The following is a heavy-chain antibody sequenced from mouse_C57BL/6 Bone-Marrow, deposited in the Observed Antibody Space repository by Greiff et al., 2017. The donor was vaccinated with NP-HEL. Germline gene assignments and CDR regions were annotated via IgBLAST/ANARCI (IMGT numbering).Heavy chain of an antibody. CDR3: ARPGSSYDYAMDY. J-gene: IGHJ4*01. Sequence: QVQLQQPGAELVMPGASVKLSCKASGYTFTSYWMHWVKQRPGQGLEWIGEIDPSDSYTNYNQKFKGKSTLTVDKSSSTAYMQLSSLTSEDSAVYYGARPGSSYDYAMDYWGQGTSVTVSS. CDR2: IDPSDSYT. CDR1: GYTFTSYW. V-gene: IGHV1-69*01. D-gene: IGHD1-1*01.